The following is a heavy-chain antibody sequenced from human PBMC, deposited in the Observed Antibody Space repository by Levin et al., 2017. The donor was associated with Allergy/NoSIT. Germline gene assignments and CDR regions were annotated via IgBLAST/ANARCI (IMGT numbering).Heavy chain of an antibody. CDR2: VKSIGGGGTT. CDR1: GFIINTAW. J-gene: IGHJ4*02. Sequence: RAGGSLRLSCAASGFIINTAWMSWVRQAPGKGLEWVARVKSIGGGGTTDYAAPVKGRFTVSRDDSKNMLYLQMNSLRTEDSAVYYCTSDLPSRGFGEFDCWGQGTLVTVSS. D-gene: IGHD3-10*01. V-gene: IGHV3-15*01. CDR3: TSDLPSRGFGEFDC.